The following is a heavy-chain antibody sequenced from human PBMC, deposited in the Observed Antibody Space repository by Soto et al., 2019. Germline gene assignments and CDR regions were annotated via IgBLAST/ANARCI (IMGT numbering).Heavy chain of an antibody. Sequence: GGSLRLSCAASGFTFSNAWMSWVRQAPGKGLEWVGRIKSKTDGGTTDYAAPVKGRFTISRDDSKNTLYLQMNSLKTEDTAVYYCTPELGIEVDWYFDLWGRGTLVTVSS. CDR3: TPELGIEVDWYFDL. J-gene: IGHJ2*01. D-gene: IGHD7-27*01. V-gene: IGHV3-15*01. CDR2: IKSKTDGGTT. CDR1: GFTFSNAW.